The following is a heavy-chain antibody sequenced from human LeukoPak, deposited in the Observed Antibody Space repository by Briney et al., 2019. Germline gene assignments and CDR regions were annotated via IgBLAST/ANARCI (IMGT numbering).Heavy chain of an antibody. CDR1: GFNLSSYG. CDR2: IWYDGSNK. D-gene: IGHD3-22*01. V-gene: IGHV3-33*08. Sequence: LGTSLRLSCAASGFNLSSYGLHWVRPAPAKGLDGVEGIWYDGSNKSIVVAVMARFPISRDNSTNTLSLQRKSLRGEETAVYYCARPYYASSGYYYWGNAFDIWDQGRIVTVSS. J-gene: IGHJ3*02. CDR3: ARPYYASSGYYYWGNAFDI.